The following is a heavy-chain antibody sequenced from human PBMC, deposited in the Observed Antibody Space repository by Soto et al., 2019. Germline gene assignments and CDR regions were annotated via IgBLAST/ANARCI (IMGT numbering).Heavy chain of an antibody. J-gene: IGHJ4*02. CDR3: AREKGARGVQFDY. CDR1: GGSISSSSYY. D-gene: IGHD3-10*01. Sequence: SETLSLTCTVSGGSISSSSYYWGWIRQPPGKGLEWIGSIYYSGSTYYNPSLKSRVTISVDTSKNQFSLKLSSVTAADTAVYYCAREKGARGVQFDYWGQGTLVTVSS. CDR2: IYYSGST. V-gene: IGHV4-39*07.